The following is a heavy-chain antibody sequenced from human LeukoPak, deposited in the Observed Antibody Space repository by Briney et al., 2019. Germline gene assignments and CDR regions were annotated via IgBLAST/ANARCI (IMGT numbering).Heavy chain of an antibody. D-gene: IGHD5-12*01. CDR1: GGSISSGSYY. CDR2: IYTSGST. CDR3: ARAFGGYDAFDI. J-gene: IGHJ3*02. V-gene: IGHV4-61*02. Sequence: SETLSLTCTVSGGSISSGSYYWSWIRQPAGKGLEWIGRIYTSGSTNYNPSLKSRVTISVDTSKNQFSLKLSFVTAADTAVYYCARAFGGYDAFDIWGQGTMVTVSS.